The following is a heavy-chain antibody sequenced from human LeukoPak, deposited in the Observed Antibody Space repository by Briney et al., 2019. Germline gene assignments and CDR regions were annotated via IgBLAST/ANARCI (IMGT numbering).Heavy chain of an antibody. Sequence: APVKVSCKASGHTFTGYYMHWVRQAPGQGLEWLGWITPNSGGTNYAQKFQGRVTMTRDTSINTAYMELSRLRSDDTAVYYCAKVVAGTIDYWGQGTLVTVSS. D-gene: IGHD1-7*01. CDR1: GHTFTGYY. V-gene: IGHV1-2*02. CDR3: AKVVAGTIDY. J-gene: IGHJ4*02. CDR2: ITPNSGGT.